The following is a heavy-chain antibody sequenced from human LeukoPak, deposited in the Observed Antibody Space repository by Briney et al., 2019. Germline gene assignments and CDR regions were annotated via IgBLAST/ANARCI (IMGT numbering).Heavy chain of an antibody. CDR2: THHSGTT. Sequence: SETLSLTCTVSGYSISSGSYWGWIRQPPGKGLEWIGSTHHSGTTYYNPSLKSRVTISIDTSKNQFSLMLSSVTAADTAVYYCASRSGWCFYYFDYWGQGTLVTVSS. CDR1: GYSISSGSY. V-gene: IGHV4-38-2*02. D-gene: IGHD6-19*01. J-gene: IGHJ4*02. CDR3: ASRSGWCFYYFDY.